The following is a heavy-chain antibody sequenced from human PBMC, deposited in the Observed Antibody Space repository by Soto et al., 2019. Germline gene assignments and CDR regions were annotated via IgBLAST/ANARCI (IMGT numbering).Heavy chain of an antibody. D-gene: IGHD3-22*01. Sequence: QVQLVQSGAEVKKPGASVKVSCKASGYTFTSSGMSWVRQAPGQGLEWLGWISAHTGSSEYAQRFQGRVTMTTDRSTSTAYMELRSLRSDDTAVYYCARAFFYQGSDSRGYSFAALDFWGPGTLVSVSS. J-gene: IGHJ3*01. CDR3: ARAFFYQGSDSRGYSFAALDF. CDR2: ISAHTGSS. V-gene: IGHV1-18*01. CDR1: GYTFTSSG.